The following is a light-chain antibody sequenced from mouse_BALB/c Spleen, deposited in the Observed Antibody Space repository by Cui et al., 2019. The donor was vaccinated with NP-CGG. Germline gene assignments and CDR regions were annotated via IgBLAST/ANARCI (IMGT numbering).Light chain of an antibody. CDR3: ALWYSNHWV. Sequence: QAVVTQESALTTAPGETVTLTCRSSNGAVNTINYADWVQEKPDHLFTGLIGGTNNRAPGVPARFSGSLIGDKAALTITGAQTEDEAIYFCALWYSNHWVFGGGTKLTVL. CDR1: NGAVNTINY. J-gene: IGLJ1*01. CDR2: GTN. V-gene: IGLV1*01.